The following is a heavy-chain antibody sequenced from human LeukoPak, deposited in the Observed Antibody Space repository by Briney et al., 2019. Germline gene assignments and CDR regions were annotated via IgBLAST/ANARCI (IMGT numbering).Heavy chain of an antibody. CDR2: IYYSGST. V-gene: IGHV4-39*02. D-gene: IGHD3-3*01. Sequence: PSETLSLTCTVSGGSISSSSFYWGWIRQPPGKGLEWIGSIYYSGSTYYNPSLKSRVTISVDTSKNQFSLKLTSVTAADTAVYYCASEHYDFWSGYLTPPSDYWGQGTLVTVSS. CDR3: ASEHYDFWSGYLTPPSDY. J-gene: IGHJ4*02. CDR1: GGSISSSSFY.